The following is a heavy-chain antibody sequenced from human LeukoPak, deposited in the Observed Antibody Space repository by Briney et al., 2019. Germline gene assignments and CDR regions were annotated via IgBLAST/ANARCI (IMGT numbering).Heavy chain of an antibody. V-gene: IGHV4-34*01. Sequence: PSETLSLTCAVYGGSFSGYYWSWIRQPPGKALEWIGEINHSGSTNYNPSLKSRVTISVDTSKNQFSLKLSSVTAADTAVCYCARLRIAAAFAYYYGMDVWGQGTTVTVSS. J-gene: IGHJ6*02. CDR1: GGSFSGYY. CDR3: ARLRIAAAFAYYYGMDV. D-gene: IGHD6-13*01. CDR2: INHSGST.